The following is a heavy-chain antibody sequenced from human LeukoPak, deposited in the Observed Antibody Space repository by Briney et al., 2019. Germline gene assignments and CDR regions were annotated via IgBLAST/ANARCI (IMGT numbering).Heavy chain of an antibody. V-gene: IGHV3-33*06. J-gene: IGHJ4*02. CDR1: GFSFSRNA. D-gene: IGHD3-10*01. CDR3: AKGYGSGNYYIDY. Sequence: GGSLRLSCAASGFSFSRNAMHWVRQAPGKGLEWVAVIWYDGRNKIYADSVEGRFTISRDNSKNTLYLQMNSLRAEDTAVYYCAKGYGSGNYYIDYWGQGTLVTVSS. CDR2: IWYDGRNK.